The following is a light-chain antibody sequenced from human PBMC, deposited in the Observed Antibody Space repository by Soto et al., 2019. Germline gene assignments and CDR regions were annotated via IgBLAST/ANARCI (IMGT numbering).Light chain of an antibody. V-gene: IGKV1-39*01. CDR1: QSIGKF. CDR2: TAT. Sequence: DIQMTQSPSSLSASIGDRVTITCRASQSIGKFLDWYQQKSGTAPKLLLYTATSLQGDVPSRFSGSGSGTDFTLTISSLRPEDFATYYCQQSYSLPRTFGQGTKLEIK. J-gene: IGKJ2*01. CDR3: QQSYSLPRT.